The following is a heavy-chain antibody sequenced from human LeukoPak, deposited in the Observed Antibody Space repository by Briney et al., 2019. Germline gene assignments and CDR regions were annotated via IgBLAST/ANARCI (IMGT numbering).Heavy chain of an antibody. CDR3: AKDLDYYDSSGYYQRDY. J-gene: IGHJ4*02. Sequence: PGGSLRLSCVASGFIFSDHYMDWVRQAPGKGLEWVGRSRNKANSYTTQYAASVQGRFTASRDDSKNSVYLQMNSLKIEDTAVYYCAKDLDYYDSSGYYQRDYWGQGTLVTVSS. CDR2: SRNKANSYTT. D-gene: IGHD3-22*01. CDR1: GFIFSDHY. V-gene: IGHV3-72*01.